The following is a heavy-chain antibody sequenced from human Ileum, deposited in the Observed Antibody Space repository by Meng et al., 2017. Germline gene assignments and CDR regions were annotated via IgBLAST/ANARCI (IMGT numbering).Heavy chain of an antibody. J-gene: IGHJ4*02. CDR2: ISNSGKT. D-gene: IGHD3-10*01. Sequence: QPQLPEPGPGLVPPSGTLSLACAGSGDSIGNSKWWSWLRQPPGKGLEWIGEISNSGKTVYSPSLKSRVRISLDKSNNQFSLTLNSVTAADTAMYYCARERIRELGLFDSWGQGTLVTVSS. CDR1: GDSIGNSKW. CDR3: ARERIRELGLFDS. V-gene: IGHV4-4*02.